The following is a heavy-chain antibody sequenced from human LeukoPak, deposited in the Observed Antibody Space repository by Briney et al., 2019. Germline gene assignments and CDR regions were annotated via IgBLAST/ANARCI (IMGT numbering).Heavy chain of an antibody. D-gene: IGHD5-18*01. CDR3: ARELLFGYSYGYFGY. J-gene: IGHJ4*02. CDR2: IYHSGST. CDR1: GYSISSGYY. Sequence: PSETLSLTCTVSGYSISSGYYWGWIRQPPGKGLEWIGSIYHSGSTYYNPSLKSRVTISVDTSKNQFSLKLSSVTAADTAVYYCARELLFGYSYGYFGYWGQGTLVTVSS. V-gene: IGHV4-38-2*02.